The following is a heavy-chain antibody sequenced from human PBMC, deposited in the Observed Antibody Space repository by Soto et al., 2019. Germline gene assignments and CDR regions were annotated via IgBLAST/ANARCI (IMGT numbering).Heavy chain of an antibody. Sequence: QVHVEQSGAEVKKPGASVKVSCKVSGYTLNEFSLHWVRQGPGKGLEWMGGFDAEDRETVVYSQKFQGRVTMTEDSSTDTAYMELSSLRSEDTAVYFCAIGFVYDVWSGPPLDYWGQGTLLTVSS. D-gene: IGHD3-3*01. CDR1: GYTLNEFS. CDR3: AIGFVYDVWSGPPLDY. J-gene: IGHJ4*02. V-gene: IGHV1-24*01. CDR2: FDAEDRETV.